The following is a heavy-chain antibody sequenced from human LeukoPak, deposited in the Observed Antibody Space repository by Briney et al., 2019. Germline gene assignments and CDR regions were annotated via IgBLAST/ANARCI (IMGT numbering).Heavy chain of an antibody. Sequence: RIIPILGIANSAQKFQGRVTITANKSTSTAYMELSSLRSEDTAVYYCARDSGGFSFGSIDSWDQGTLVTVSS. CDR3: ARDSGGFSFGSIDS. CDR2: IIPILGIA. D-gene: IGHD5-18*01. V-gene: IGHV1-69*04. J-gene: IGHJ4*02.